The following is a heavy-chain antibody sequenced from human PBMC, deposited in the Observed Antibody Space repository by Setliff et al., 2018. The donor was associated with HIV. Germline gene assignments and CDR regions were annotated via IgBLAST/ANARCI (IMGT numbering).Heavy chain of an antibody. CDR3: AKDSSSGYYYYYLDV. J-gene: IGHJ6*03. D-gene: IGHD6-6*01. CDR1: GFIFSDYS. Sequence: PGGSLRLSCAASGFIFSDYSMNWVRQAPGKGLEWVSSISSSTYIYYADSVKGRFTISRDNAKNSLYLQMNSLRAEDTAVYYCAKDSSSGYYYYYLDVWGKGTTVTVSS. V-gene: IGHV3-21*01. CDR2: ISSSTYI.